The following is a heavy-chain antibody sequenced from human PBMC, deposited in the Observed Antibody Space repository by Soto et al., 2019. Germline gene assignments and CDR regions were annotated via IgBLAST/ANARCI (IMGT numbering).Heavy chain of an antibody. CDR2: ISGYNGDT. Sequence: VKVSCNTYFYTLSSYGINWVRQAPEEGLDWVGWISGYNGDTDYAQKFHGRVTLTTDTSTRTAYMELRSLSSDDTAVYYCARLAAAGTGMRYWGQGTQVTVSS. V-gene: IGHV1-18*01. CDR3: ARLAAAGTGMRY. J-gene: IGHJ4*02. CDR1: FYTLSSYG. D-gene: IGHD6-13*01.